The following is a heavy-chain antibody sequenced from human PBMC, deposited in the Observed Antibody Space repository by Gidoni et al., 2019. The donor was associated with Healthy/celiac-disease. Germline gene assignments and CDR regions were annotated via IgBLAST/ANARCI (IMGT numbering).Heavy chain of an antibody. CDR2: INPNSGGT. CDR1: GYTFTGYY. V-gene: IGHV1-2*02. J-gene: IGHJ5*02. CDR3: ARDYDILTGYYNWFDP. D-gene: IGHD3-9*01. Sequence: QVQLVQSGAEVKKPGASVTVSCQASGYTFTGYYMHWVRQAPGQGLEWMGWINPNSGGTNYAQKFQGRVTMTRDTSISTAYMELSRLRSDDTAVYYCARDYDILTGYYNWFDPWGQGTLVTVSS.